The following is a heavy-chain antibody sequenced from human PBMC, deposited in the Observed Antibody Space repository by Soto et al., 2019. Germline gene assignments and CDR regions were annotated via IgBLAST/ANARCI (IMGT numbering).Heavy chain of an antibody. CDR3: ARDPDQIYCSGGSCYYFDY. J-gene: IGHJ4*02. Sequence: GGSLRLSCAASGFTFSSYAMHWVRQAPGKGLEWVAVISYDGSNKYYADSVKGRFTISRDNSKNTLYLQMNSLRAEDTAVYYCARDPDQIYCSGGSCYYFDYWGQGTLVTVSS. V-gene: IGHV3-30-3*01. D-gene: IGHD2-15*01. CDR2: ISYDGSNK. CDR1: GFTFSSYA.